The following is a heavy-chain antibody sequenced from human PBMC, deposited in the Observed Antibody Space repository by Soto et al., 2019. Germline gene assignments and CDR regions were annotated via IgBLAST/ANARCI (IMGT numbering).Heavy chain of an antibody. CDR3: ARGGIAAAAPPDY. D-gene: IGHD6-13*01. Sequence: QVQLQESGPGLVKPSQTLSLTCTVSGGSISSGGYYWSWIRQHPGKGLEWIGYIYYSGSTYYNPSLQSRVTISVDTSKKQFSLKLSSVTAADTAVYYCARGGIAAAAPPDYWGQGTLVTVSS. J-gene: IGHJ4*02. CDR1: GGSISSGGYY. V-gene: IGHV4-31*03. CDR2: IYYSGST.